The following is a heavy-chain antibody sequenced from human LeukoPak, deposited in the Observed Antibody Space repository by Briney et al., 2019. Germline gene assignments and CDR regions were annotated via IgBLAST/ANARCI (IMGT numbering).Heavy chain of an antibody. CDR2: VNSDGSWT. CDR3: VSFYETN. Sequence: AGGSLRLSCAASGNYWMHWVRQAPGKGLVWVSHVNSDGSWTSHADSVKGRFTISKDNGKNTVYLQMNNLRTEDTAVYYCVSFYETNWGRGTLVTVSS. CDR1: GNYW. V-gene: IGHV3-74*01. D-gene: IGHD2-2*01. J-gene: IGHJ4*02.